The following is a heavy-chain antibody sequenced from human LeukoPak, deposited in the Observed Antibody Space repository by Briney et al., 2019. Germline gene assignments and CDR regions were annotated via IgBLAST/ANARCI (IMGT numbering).Heavy chain of an antibody. CDR1: GFNFANHA. J-gene: IGHJ4*02. V-gene: IGHV3-23*01. CDR3: VREDTPATANY. CDR2: ISGGGDIT. D-gene: IGHD2-21*02. Sequence: GGSLRLSCAASGFNFANHAMSWVRQTPGKGLEWVSAISGGGDITYYADSVTGRFTISRDNSKGTLFLQMHSLRPGDTAVYYCVREDTPATANYWGQGTLVTISS.